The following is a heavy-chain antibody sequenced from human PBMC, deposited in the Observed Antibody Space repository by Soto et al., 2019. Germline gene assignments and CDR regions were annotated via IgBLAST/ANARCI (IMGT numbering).Heavy chain of an antibody. Sequence: PGGSLRLSCAVSGFTFGDHYMDWVRQAPGKGLEWIGRIRNKAHSYSTTYAASVKGRLIISRDDSKNSVHLQMSSLKTEDTALYYFVRTIQPRTKTYFDYWGQGTLVTVSS. CDR3: VRTIQPRTKTYFDY. D-gene: IGHD5-18*01. CDR2: IRNKAHSYST. V-gene: IGHV3-72*01. CDR1: GFTFGDHY. J-gene: IGHJ4*02.